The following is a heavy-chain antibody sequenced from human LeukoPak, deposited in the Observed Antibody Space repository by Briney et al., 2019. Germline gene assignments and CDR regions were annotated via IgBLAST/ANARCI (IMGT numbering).Heavy chain of an antibody. D-gene: IGHD1-1*01. CDR1: GFTFSKAW. CDR3: TTGTGTIDY. CDR2: TRSKSDGGTA. Sequence: GESLRLSCAASGFTFSKAWMTWVRQAPGKGLQWVGRTRSKSDGGTADYAAPVKGRFTISRDDLKNTLYLQMNSLKTEDTAVYYCTTGTGTIDYWGQGTLVTVSS. V-gene: IGHV3-15*01. J-gene: IGHJ4*02.